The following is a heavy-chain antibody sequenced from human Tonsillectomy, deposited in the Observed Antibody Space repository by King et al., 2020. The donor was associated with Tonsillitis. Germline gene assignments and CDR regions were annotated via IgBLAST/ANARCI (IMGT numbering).Heavy chain of an antibody. D-gene: IGHD1-14*01. CDR1: GFTFSSYW. J-gene: IGHJ4*02. V-gene: IGHV3-7*03. Sequence: VQLVESGGGLVQPGGSLRLSCAASGFTFSSYWMYWVRQAPGKGLEWVANTKPDGSEKYYVDSVKGRFTLSRDNPKNSLYLQMINLRAEDTAVYYCVRGTIPQLGLKTGFDSWGQGTLVTVSS. CDR3: VRGTIPQLGLKTGFDS. CDR2: TKPDGSEK.